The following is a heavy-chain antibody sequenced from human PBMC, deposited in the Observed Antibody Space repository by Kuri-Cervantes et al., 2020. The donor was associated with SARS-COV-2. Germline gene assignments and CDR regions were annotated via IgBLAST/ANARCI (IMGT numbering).Heavy chain of an antibody. D-gene: IGHD6-6*01. CDR3: ARETSTYSSSIDY. J-gene: IGHJ4*02. Sequence: SCTVSGGSISSGGYYWSWIRQPPGKGLGWIGYIYHSGSTYYNPSLKSRVTISVDRSKNQFSLKLSSVTAADTAVYYCARETSTYSSSIDYWGQGTLVTVSS. CDR1: GGSISSGGYY. CDR2: IYHSGST. V-gene: IGHV4-30-2*01.